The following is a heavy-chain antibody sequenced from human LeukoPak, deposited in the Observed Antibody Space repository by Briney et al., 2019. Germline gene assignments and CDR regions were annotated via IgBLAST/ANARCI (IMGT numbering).Heavy chain of an antibody. CDR2: MNPNSGNT. D-gene: IGHD3-3*01. CDR3: ARGPSGDFWSGYYPYYYYYGMDV. Sequence: ASVKVSCTASGYTFTSYDIHWVRPATGQGLEWMGWMNPNSGNTGYAQKFQGRVTMTRNTSISTAYMELSSLRSEDTAVYYCARGPSGDFWSGYYPYYYYYGMDVWGQGTTVTVSS. CDR1: GYTFTSYD. V-gene: IGHV1-8*01. J-gene: IGHJ6*02.